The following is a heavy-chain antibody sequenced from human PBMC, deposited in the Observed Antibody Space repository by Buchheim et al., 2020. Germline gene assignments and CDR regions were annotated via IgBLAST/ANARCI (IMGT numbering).Heavy chain of an antibody. CDR2: ISYDGSNK. CDR1: GFTFSSYA. J-gene: IGHJ4*02. V-gene: IGHV3-30-3*01. CDR3: ARDYYDSSGYYPHFDY. D-gene: IGHD3-22*01. Sequence: QVQLVESGGGVVQPGRSLRLSCAASGFTFSSYAMHWVRQAPGKGLEWVAVISYDGSNKYYADSVKGRFTISRDNSQNTLSLQMNSLRAEDTAVYYCARDYYDSSGYYPHFDYWGQGTL.